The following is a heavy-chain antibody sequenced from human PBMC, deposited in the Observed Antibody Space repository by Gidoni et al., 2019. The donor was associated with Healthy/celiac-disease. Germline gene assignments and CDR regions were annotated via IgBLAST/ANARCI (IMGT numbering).Heavy chain of an antibody. CDR2: ISAYNGNT. J-gene: IGHJ4*02. CDR1: GYTFTSYG. Sequence: QVQLVQSGAEVQKPGASVKVSCKASGYTFTSYGISWVRQAPGQGLEWMGWISAYNGNTNYAQKLQGRVTMNTDTSTSTAYMELRSLRSDDTAVYYCARGRVLLWFGEPPGDFDYWGQGTLVTVSS. D-gene: IGHD3-10*01. V-gene: IGHV1-18*01. CDR3: ARGRVLLWFGEPPGDFDY.